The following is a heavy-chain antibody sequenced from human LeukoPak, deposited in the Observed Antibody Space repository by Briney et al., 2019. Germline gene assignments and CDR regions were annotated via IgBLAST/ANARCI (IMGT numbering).Heavy chain of an antibody. V-gene: IGHV3-7*04. D-gene: IGHD6-19*01. Sequence: GGSLRLSCAASGFTFNIYWMTWVRQAPGKGLEWVASLKQDGSDKYYVDSVKGRFTISRDNAKNSLYLQMNSLRAEDTAVYYCARSRSSVWLCPLDYWGPRTLVTVST. CDR1: GFTFNIYW. CDR2: LKQDGSDK. CDR3: ARSRSSVWLCPLDY. J-gene: IGHJ4*02.